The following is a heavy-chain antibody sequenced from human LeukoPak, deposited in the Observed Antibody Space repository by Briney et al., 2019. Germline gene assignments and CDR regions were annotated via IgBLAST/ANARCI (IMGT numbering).Heavy chain of an antibody. D-gene: IGHD5-12*01. CDR2: ITHSGRT. V-gene: IGHV4-34*01. CDR1: AGSFSDYY. Sequence: PSETLSLTCAVYAGSFSDYYWSWIRQPPGKGLEWIGEITHSGRTNYNPSLKSRVTIPVDTSNNQFSLKLSSVTAADTAVYYCATIFGGYSDFDSWGQGTLVTVSS. J-gene: IGHJ4*02. CDR3: ATIFGGYSDFDS.